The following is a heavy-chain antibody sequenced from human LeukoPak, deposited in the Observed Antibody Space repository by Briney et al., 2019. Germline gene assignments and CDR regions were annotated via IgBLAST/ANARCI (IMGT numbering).Heavy chain of an antibody. V-gene: IGHV3-21*01. CDR1: GFTFSSYS. D-gene: IGHD2-15*01. J-gene: IGHJ6*04. CDR3: ARARIYCSGGSCFDYYYGMDV. Sequence: GGSLRLSCAASGFTFSSYSMNWVRQAPGKGLEWVSSISSSSSYIYYADSVKGRFTISRDNAKNSLYLQMNSLRAEDTAVYYCARARIYCSGGSCFDYYYGMDVWGKGTTVTVSS. CDR2: ISSSSSYI.